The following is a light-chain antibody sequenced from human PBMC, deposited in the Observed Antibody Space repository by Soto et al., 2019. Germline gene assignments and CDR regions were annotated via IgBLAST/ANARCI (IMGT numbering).Light chain of an antibody. CDR3: QQYSNYPLFT. J-gene: IGKJ3*01. CDR1: QGISSY. V-gene: IGKV1-8*01. CDR2: AAS. Sequence: AIRMTQSPSSFSSSTGDRVTITCRASQGISSYLAWYQQKPGKAPKLLIYAASTWQSGVPSRFSGSGSGTDFTLTISCLQSEDFATYYCQQYSNYPLFTFGPGTKVEIK.